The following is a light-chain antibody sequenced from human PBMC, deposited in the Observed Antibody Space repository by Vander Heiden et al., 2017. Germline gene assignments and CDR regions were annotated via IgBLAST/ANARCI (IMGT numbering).Light chain of an antibody. CDR1: QDISIW. J-gene: IGKJ2*01. CDR2: KAS. CDR3: QRYNNFPST. Sequence: IQMPMSPSTLSASAGDRVTITCRASQDISIWLAWYQQKPGQAPNLLIHKASNIESGVPSRFSGSGSGTEFTLTISSLQPDDFATYYCQRYNNFPSTFGQWTKIEIQ. V-gene: IGKV1-5*03.